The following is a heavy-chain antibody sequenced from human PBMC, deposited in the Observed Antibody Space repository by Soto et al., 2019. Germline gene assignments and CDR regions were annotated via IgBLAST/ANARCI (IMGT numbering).Heavy chain of an antibody. Sequence: EVNLVESGGGLVQPGGSLRLSCAASGFSVSASWMSWARQVPGKGLEWVANISPDGSMMAYVGSVYDRFTISRGNAQNTLYLQMNSLTAEDTAVYYCARHVIRGKGTLVTVSS. J-gene: IGHJ4*02. CDR2: ISPDGSMM. D-gene: IGHD2-21*01. CDR1: GFSVSASW. CDR3: ARHVI. V-gene: IGHV3-7*01.